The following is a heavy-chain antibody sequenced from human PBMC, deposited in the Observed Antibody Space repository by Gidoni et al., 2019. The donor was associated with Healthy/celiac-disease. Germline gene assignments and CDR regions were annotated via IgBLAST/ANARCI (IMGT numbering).Heavy chain of an antibody. V-gene: IGHV1-8*01. CDR2: MNPNSGNT. CDR1: GYTFTSYD. J-gene: IGHJ6*02. CDR3: ASSPPWRSSGWSLYYYYYGMDV. D-gene: IGHD6-19*01. Sequence: QVQLVQSGAEVKKPGASVKVSCKASGYTFTSYDINWVRQATGQGLEWMGWMNPNSGNTGYAQKFQGRVTMTRNTSISTAYMEMSSLRSEDTAVYYCASSPPWRSSGWSLYYYYYGMDVWGQGTTVTVSS.